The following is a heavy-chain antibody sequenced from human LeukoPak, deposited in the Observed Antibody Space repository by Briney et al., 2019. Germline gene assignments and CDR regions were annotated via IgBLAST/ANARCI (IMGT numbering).Heavy chain of an antibody. D-gene: IGHD5-18*01. Sequence: PSETLSLTCTVSGGSISSYYWSWIRQPPGKGLEWIGYIYYSGSTNYNPSLKSRVTISVDTSKNQFSLKLSPVTAADTAVYYCASLGTGYSYGYALDYWGQGTLVTVSS. J-gene: IGHJ4*02. CDR1: GGSISSYY. V-gene: IGHV4-59*01. CDR3: ASLGTGYSYGYALDY. CDR2: IYYSGST.